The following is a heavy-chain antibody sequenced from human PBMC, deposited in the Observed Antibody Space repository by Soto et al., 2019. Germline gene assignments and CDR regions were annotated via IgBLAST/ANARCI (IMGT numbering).Heavy chain of an antibody. V-gene: IGHV4-34*01. D-gene: IGHD2-2*01. Sequence: PSETLSLTCAVYGGSFSGYYWSWIRQPPGKGLEWIGEINHSGSTNYNPSLKSRVTISVDTSKNQFSLKLSSVPAADTAVYYCARVGVVPAARRYYYYYGMDVWGQGTTVTVSS. J-gene: IGHJ6*02. CDR2: INHSGST. CDR3: ARVGVVPAARRYYYYYGMDV. CDR1: GGSFSGYY.